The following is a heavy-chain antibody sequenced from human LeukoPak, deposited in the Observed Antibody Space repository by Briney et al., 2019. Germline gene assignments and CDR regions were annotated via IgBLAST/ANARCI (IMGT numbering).Heavy chain of an antibody. V-gene: IGHV4-4*02. Sequence: PSETLSLTCAVSGGSISSNNWWSWVRQAPGKGLEWIGEMYHSGNTNYNPSLKSRVTISVDKSKNQFSLRLTSVTAADTAMYYCARCLNGCKHLDYWGQGTLVTVSS. CDR1: GGSISSNNW. CDR2: MYHSGNT. D-gene: IGHD5-24*01. J-gene: IGHJ4*02. CDR3: ARCLNGCKHLDY.